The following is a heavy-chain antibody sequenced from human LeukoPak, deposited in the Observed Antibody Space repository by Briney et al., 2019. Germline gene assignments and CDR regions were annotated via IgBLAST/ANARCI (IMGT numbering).Heavy chain of an antibody. J-gene: IGHJ4*02. CDR1: GFTFSSYS. D-gene: IGHD6-13*01. Sequence: GGSLRLSCAASGFTFSSYSMNWVRQAPGKGLEWVSSISSSSSYIYYADSVKGRFTISRGNAKNSLYLQMNSLRAEDTAVYYCASVPGYSSSWYLNYWGQGTLVTVSS. V-gene: IGHV3-21*01. CDR2: ISSSSSYI. CDR3: ASVPGYSSSWYLNY.